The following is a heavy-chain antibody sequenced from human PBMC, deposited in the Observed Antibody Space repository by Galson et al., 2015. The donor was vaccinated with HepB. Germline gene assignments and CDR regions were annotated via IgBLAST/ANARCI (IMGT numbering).Heavy chain of an antibody. D-gene: IGHD3-22*01. V-gene: IGHV1-18*01. J-gene: IGHJ4*02. CDR2: ISAYNGNT. CDR3: ARDIGPYYYDSSGYSWD. Sequence: SVKVSCKASGYTFTSYGISWVRQAPGQGLEWMGWISAYNGNTNYAQKLQGRVTMTTDTSTSTAYMELRSLRSDDTAVYYCARDIGPYYYDSSGYSWDWGQGTLVTVSS. CDR1: GYTFTSYG.